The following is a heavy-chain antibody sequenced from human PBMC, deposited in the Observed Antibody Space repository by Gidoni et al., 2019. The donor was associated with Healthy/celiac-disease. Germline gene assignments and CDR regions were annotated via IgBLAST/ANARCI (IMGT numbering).Heavy chain of an antibody. CDR1: GFSLSNARMG. J-gene: IGHJ2*01. CDR2: IFSNDEK. D-gene: IGHD3-10*01. V-gene: IGHV2-26*01. Sequence: QVTLKESGPVLVKPTETLTLTCTVSGFSLSNARMGVSWIRQPPGKALEWLAHIFSNDEKSYSTSLKSRLTISKDTSKSQVVLTMTNMDPVDTATYYCARSRITMVRGSRGWYFDLWGRGTLVTVSS. CDR3: ARSRITMVRGSRGWYFDL.